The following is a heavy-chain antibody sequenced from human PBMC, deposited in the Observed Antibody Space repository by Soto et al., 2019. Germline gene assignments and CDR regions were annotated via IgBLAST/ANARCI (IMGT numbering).Heavy chain of an antibody. CDR2: IYYGGST. J-gene: IGHJ4*01. Sequence: SETLSLTCTVSGGSISSGGYYWSWIRQHPGKGLEWIGYIYYGGSTYYNPSLKSRATISGDTSKNQFSLKLSSVTAADTAVYYCARGGYYYENSGQNAYDYWGQGILVTV. V-gene: IGHV4-31*03. D-gene: IGHD3-22*01. CDR3: ARGGYYYENSGQNAYDY. CDR1: GGSISSGGYY.